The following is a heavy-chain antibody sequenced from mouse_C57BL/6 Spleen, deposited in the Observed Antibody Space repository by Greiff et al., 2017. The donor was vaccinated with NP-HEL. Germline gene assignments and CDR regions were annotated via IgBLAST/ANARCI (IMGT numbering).Heavy chain of an antibody. CDR1: GFTFSDYY. CDR3: ARFDYDGAWFAY. CDR2: INYDGSST. V-gene: IGHV5-16*01. D-gene: IGHD2-4*01. J-gene: IGHJ3*01. Sequence: EVKVEESEGGLVQPGSSMKLSCTASGFTFSDYYMAWVRQVPEKGLEWVANINYDGSSTYYLDSLKSRFIISRDNAKNILYLQMSSLKSEDTATYYCARFDYDGAWFAYWGQGTLVTVSA.